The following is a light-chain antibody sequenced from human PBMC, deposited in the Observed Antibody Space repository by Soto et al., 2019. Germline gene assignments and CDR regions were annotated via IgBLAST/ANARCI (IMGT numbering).Light chain of an antibody. CDR3: AAWDDSLSGVV. J-gene: IGLJ2*01. CDR2: RNN. Sequence: QSVLPQPPSPSGPPGRRFPILCFGRGSNIGSNYVYWYQQLPGTAPKLLIYRNNQRPSGVPDRFSGSKSGTSASLAISGLRSEDEADYYCAAWDDSLSGVVFGGGTKLTVL. CDR1: GSNIGSNY. V-gene: IGLV1-47*01.